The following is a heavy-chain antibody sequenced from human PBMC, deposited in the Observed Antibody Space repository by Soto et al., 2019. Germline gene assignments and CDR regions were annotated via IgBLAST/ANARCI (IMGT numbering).Heavy chain of an antibody. V-gene: IGHV3-11*01. CDR1: GFTFSDYY. D-gene: IGHD3-10*01. CDR3: ARVFPEYYYGSGSFDY. CDR2: ISSGSTI. Sequence: PGGSLRLSCAASGFTFSDYYMSWIRQAPGKGLEWVSYISSGSTIYYADSVKGRFTISRDNAKNSLYLQMNSLRAEDTAVYYCARVFPEYYYGSGSFDYWGQGTLVTVSP. J-gene: IGHJ4*02.